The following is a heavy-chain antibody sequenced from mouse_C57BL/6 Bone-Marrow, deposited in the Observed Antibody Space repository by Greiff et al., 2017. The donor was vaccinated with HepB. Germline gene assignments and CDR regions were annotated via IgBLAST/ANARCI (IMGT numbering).Heavy chain of an antibody. J-gene: IGHJ4*01. V-gene: IGHV1-82*01. CDR2: IYPGDGDT. CDR3: ARSGIYYYGSSPFAMDY. CDR1: GYAFSSSW. Sequence: VKLVESGPELVKPGASVKISCKASGYAFSSSWMNWVKQRPGKGLEWIGRIYPGDGDTNYNGKFKGKATLTADKSSSTAYMQLSSLTSEDSAVYFCARSGIYYYGSSPFAMDYWGQGTSVTVSS. D-gene: IGHD1-1*01.